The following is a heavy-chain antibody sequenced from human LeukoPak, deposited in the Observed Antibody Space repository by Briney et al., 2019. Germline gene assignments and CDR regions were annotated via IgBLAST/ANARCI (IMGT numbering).Heavy chain of an antibody. D-gene: IGHD3-10*01. J-gene: IGHJ6*03. CDR2: ISSSGSTI. Sequence: SGGSLRLSCAASGFTFSDYYMSWIRQAPGKGLEWVSYISSSGSTIYYADSVKGRFTISRDNAKNSLYLQMNSLRAEDTAVYYCARSVVTMVRGVIMNAYYYMDVWGKGTTVTVSS. V-gene: IGHV3-11*04. CDR3: ARSVVTMVRGVIMNAYYYMDV. CDR1: GFTFSDYY.